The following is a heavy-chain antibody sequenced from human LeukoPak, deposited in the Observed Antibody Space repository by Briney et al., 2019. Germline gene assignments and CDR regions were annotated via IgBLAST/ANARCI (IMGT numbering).Heavy chain of an antibody. CDR2: INHSGST. J-gene: IGHJ4*02. CDR3: ARGRRCSSTSCYIFDY. D-gene: IGHD2-2*02. CDR1: GGSFSGYY. Sequence: SETLSLTCAVYGGSFSGYYWSWIRQPPGKGLEWIGEINHSGSTNYNPSLKSRVTISVDTSKNQSSLKLSSVTAADTAVYYCARGRRCSSTSCYIFDYWGQGTLVTVSS. V-gene: IGHV4-34*01.